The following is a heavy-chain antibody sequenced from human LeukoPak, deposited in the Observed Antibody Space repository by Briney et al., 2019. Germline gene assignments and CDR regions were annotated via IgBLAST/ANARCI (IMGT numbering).Heavy chain of an antibody. D-gene: IGHD3-10*01. V-gene: IGHV3-23*01. CDR2: ISGSGGST. J-gene: IGHJ5*02. CDR3: GRSGVDNWFDP. Sequence: GGSLRLSCAASGFTFSSYAMSWVRQAPGKGLEWVSAISGSGGSTYYADSVKGRFTISRDNSKNTLYLQMNSLRSDDTAVYYCGRSGVDNWFDPWGQGTLVTVSS. CDR1: GFTFSSYA.